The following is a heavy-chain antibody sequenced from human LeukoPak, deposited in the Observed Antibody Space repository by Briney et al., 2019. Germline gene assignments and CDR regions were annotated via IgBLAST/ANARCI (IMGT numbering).Heavy chain of an antibody. Sequence: GGSLRLSCAASGFSFGDSDMNWFRQAPGEGPQWVANINYLGLRTYYADPVKGRFTIARDNSKNMLFLQMDGLRVEDTALYYCAKDPNWEGGYWGQGTLVTVSS. CDR3: AKDPNWEGGY. J-gene: IGHJ4*02. D-gene: IGHD1-26*01. CDR1: GFSFGDSD. V-gene: IGHV3-23*01. CDR2: INYLGLRT.